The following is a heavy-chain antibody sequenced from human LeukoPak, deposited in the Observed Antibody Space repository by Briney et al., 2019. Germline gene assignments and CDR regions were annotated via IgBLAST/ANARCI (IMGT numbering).Heavy chain of an antibody. V-gene: IGHV1-8*03. Sequence: ASVKVSCKASGYTFTRYDINWVRQATGQGLEWMGWMNPNSGNTGYAQKFQGRVTITKNTSISTAYMELSSLRSEDTAVYYCASWAGYCSTNNCYATSLDYWGQGTLVTVSA. CDR3: ASWAGYCSTNNCYATSLDY. CDR1: GYTFTRYD. D-gene: IGHD2-2*01. J-gene: IGHJ4*02. CDR2: MNPNSGNT.